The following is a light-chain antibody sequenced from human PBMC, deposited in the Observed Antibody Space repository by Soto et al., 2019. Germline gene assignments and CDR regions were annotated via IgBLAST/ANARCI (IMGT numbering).Light chain of an antibody. CDR1: QSVNSNF. CDR3: QQYGSSPST. CDR2: GAS. Sequence: EIVLTQSPGTVSLSPGERATLSCRASQSVNSNFLAWYQQKPGQAPRLLIYGASSRATGVPDRFSGSGSGTDFTLTISRLEPEDCAVYFCQQYGSSPSTVGQRTKVEI. J-gene: IGKJ1*01. V-gene: IGKV3-20*01.